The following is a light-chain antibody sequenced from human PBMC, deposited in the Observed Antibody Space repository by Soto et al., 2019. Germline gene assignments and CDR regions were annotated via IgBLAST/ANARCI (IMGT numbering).Light chain of an antibody. CDR1: SSDVGGYNY. CDR3: ISYTSISTHVD. J-gene: IGLJ1*01. V-gene: IGLV2-14*01. Sequence: QSVLTQPASVSGSPGQSIAISCTGTSSDVGGYNYVSWYQQHPGKAPKLMIYEVSNRPSGVSNRFSGSKSGNTASLAISGLQAADEADSYCISYTSISTHVDFGTGTKLTVL. CDR2: EVS.